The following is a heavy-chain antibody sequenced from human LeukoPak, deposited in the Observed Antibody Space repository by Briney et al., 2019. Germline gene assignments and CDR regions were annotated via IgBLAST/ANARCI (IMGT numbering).Heavy chain of an antibody. CDR1: GFTFSSYW. Sequence: PGGSLRLSCAASGFTFSSYWMHWVRQAPGKGLVWVSRIKTDGSYASYAESMKGRFTVSRDNAKNTLYLQMNSLRVEDTAVYYCVRWQDIWGQGTMVTVPS. V-gene: IGHV3-74*01. CDR2: IKTDGSYA. J-gene: IGHJ3*02. CDR3: VRWQDI.